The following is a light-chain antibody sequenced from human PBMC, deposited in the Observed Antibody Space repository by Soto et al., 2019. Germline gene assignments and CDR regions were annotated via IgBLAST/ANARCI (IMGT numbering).Light chain of an antibody. Sequence: EILMTQSTATLSVSPGERATLSCWASQSVKTYLAWYQKKPGQAPSLLIYGASTRAAGILGRFSGGGSGTEFTLTISSLQSEDSAFYYCQQYHNWPPWTFGQGTKVVIK. CDR1: QSVKTY. V-gene: IGKV3-15*01. J-gene: IGKJ1*01. CDR3: QQYHNWPPWT. CDR2: GAS.